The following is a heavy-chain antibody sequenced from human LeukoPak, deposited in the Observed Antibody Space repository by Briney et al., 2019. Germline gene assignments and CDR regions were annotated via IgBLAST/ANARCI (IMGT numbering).Heavy chain of an antibody. CDR1: GYTFTSYA. Sequence: ASVKVSCKASGYTFTSYAMHWVRQAPGQRLEWMGWINAGNGNTKYSQKFQGRVTITADESTSTAYMELSSLRSEDTAVYYCARATYDFWSGYYIPGWGQGTLVTVSS. V-gene: IGHV1-3*01. J-gene: IGHJ4*02. D-gene: IGHD3-3*01. CDR2: INAGNGNT. CDR3: ARATYDFWSGYYIPG.